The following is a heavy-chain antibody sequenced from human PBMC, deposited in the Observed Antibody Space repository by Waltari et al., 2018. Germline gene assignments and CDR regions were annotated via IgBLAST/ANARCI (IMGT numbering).Heavy chain of an antibody. CDR3: ARFLYSSSGFDY. CDR1: GGSISSSSYY. CDR2: IYYSGRT. V-gene: IGHV4-39*07. Sequence: QLQLQESGPGLVKPSETLSLTCTVSGGSISSSSYYWGWIRQPPGKGLEWIGSIYYSGRTYYNPSLKSRVTISVDTSKNQFSLKLSSVTAADTAVYYCARFLYSSSGFDYWGQGTLVTVSS. J-gene: IGHJ4*02. D-gene: IGHD6-6*01.